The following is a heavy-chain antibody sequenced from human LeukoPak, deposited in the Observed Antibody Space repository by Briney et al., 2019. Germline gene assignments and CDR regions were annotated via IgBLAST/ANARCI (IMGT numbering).Heavy chain of an antibody. J-gene: IGHJ4*02. CDR2: IYFGEST. V-gene: IGHV4-39*01. Sequence: SETLSLTCSVSAGSISSGYYWGWMRQPPGQGLDWIVSIYFGESTYYNPSLKNRVTMSIDTSTNQFSLNLTSVTAADTAVYYCARGRRGYSNTWYQDYWGQGILVTVSS. CDR3: ARGRRGYSNTWYQDY. CDR1: AGSISSGYY. D-gene: IGHD4-11*01.